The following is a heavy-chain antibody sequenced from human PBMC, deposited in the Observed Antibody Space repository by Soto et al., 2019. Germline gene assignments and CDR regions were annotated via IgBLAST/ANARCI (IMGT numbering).Heavy chain of an antibody. J-gene: IGHJ5*02. D-gene: IGHD6-13*01. CDR2: ISSNSAYI. CDR3: TRDASRDSSARGWFDP. V-gene: IGHV3-21*01. Sequence: LRLSCAASGFTFRSFTMNWVRQAPGKGLEWVPTISSNSAYIYYTDALRGRFTISRDNAKNSLHLQMNSLRAEDTAVYYCTRDASRDSSARGWFDPWGPGTLVTVSS. CDR1: GFTFRSFT.